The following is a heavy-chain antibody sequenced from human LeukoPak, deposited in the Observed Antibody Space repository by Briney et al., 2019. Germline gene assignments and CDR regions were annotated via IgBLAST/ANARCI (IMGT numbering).Heavy chain of an antibody. CDR2: IYYSGST. Sequence: PSQTLSLTCTVSGGSISSGSYYWSWIRQPPGKGLEWIGYIYYSGSTNHNPSLKSRVTISVDTSKNQFSLKLSSVTAADTAVYYCANRRAGRVFWFDPWGQGTLVTVSS. J-gene: IGHJ5*02. V-gene: IGHV4-61*01. D-gene: IGHD2-8*01. CDR1: GGSISSGSYY. CDR3: ANRRAGRVFWFDP.